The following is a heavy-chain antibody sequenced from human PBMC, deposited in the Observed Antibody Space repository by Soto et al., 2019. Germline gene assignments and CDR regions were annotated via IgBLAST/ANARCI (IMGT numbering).Heavy chain of an antibody. D-gene: IGHD3-10*01. CDR3: ARGTQVRGVIMGSPGFDP. Sequence: QVQLVQSGAEVKKPGASVKVSCKASGYTFTSYGISWVRQAPGQGLEWMGWISAYNENTNYAQKLQARVTMTTDTSTSTAYMELRSLRSDDTAVYYCARGTQVRGVIMGSPGFDPWGQGTLVTVSS. V-gene: IGHV1-18*01. CDR2: ISAYNENT. J-gene: IGHJ5*02. CDR1: GYTFTSYG.